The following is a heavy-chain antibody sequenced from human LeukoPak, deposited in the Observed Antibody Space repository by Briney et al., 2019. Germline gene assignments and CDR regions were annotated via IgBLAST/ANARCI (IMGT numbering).Heavy chain of an antibody. CDR2: ISGSGGGT. J-gene: IGHJ4*02. V-gene: IGHV3-23*01. CDR3: ATNGGNNPFDC. CDR1: GFTFSSYA. Sequence: GGSLRLSCAASGFTFSSYAMSWVRQAPGKGLEWVSAISGSGGGTYYADSVKGRFTISRDNSKNTLYLQMNSLRAEDTAVYYCATNGGNNPFDCWGQGTLVTVSS. D-gene: IGHD4-23*01.